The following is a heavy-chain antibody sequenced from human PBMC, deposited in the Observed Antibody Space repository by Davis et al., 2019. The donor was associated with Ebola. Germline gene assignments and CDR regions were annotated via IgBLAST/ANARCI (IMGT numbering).Heavy chain of an antibody. Sequence: ASVKVSCKASGYTFTSYYMHWVRQAPGQGLEWMGIINPSGGSTSYAQKFQGRVTMTRDTSTSTVYMELSSLRSEDTAVYYCAHNRPYSSGWSARFDYWGQGTLVTVSS. CDR2: INPSGGST. V-gene: IGHV1-46*01. CDR1: GYTFTSYY. D-gene: IGHD6-19*01. J-gene: IGHJ4*02. CDR3: AHNRPYSSGWSARFDY.